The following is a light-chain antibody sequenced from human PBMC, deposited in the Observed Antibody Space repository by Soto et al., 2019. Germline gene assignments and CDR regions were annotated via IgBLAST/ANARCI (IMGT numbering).Light chain of an antibody. J-gene: IGLJ2*01. Sequence: QSALTQPRSVSGSPGQSVTISCTGTSSDVGGYNYVSWYQQHPGKAPKLMIYDVSKRPSGVPDRFSGSKSGNTASLTISGLQAEDEADYYCCSYASSYTFEVVFGGGTQLTVL. V-gene: IGLV2-11*01. CDR3: CSYASSYTFEVV. CDR1: SSDVGGYNY. CDR2: DVS.